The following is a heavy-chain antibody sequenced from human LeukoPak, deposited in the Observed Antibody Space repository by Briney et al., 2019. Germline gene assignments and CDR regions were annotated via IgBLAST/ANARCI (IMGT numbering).Heavy chain of an antibody. V-gene: IGHV3-23*01. CDR2: LTSGGRI. D-gene: IGHD4-17*01. Sequence: GGSLRLSCAASGFGFSSYAMSWVRQAPGKGVEGVSTLTSGGRIYYSESVKGRCTISRDNPRNTLHLQMNILRLEDTAIYYCAKDRYYSDRLFEYWGLGTLVSVS. CDR3: AKDRYYSDRLFEY. J-gene: IGHJ4*02. CDR1: GFGFSSYA.